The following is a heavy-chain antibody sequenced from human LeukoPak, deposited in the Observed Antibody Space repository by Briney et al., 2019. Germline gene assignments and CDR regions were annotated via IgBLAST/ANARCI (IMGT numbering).Heavy chain of an antibody. Sequence: GGSLRLSCVGSGFTFSNNPLSWVRQAPGKGMEWVSAISGSGGNTYYADSVRGRFTISRDNSKNTLFLQMNTLRADDTAVYYCATTKQARRYFDYWGQGTLVTVSS. J-gene: IGHJ4*02. V-gene: IGHV3-23*01. D-gene: IGHD1-1*01. CDR3: ATTKQARRYFDY. CDR1: GFTFSNNP. CDR2: ISGSGGNT.